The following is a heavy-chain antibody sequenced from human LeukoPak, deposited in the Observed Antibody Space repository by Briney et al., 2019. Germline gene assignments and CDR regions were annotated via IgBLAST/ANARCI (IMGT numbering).Heavy chain of an antibody. CDR3: AKDRGYYDYVWGSNINWFDP. D-gene: IGHD3-16*01. CDR1: GFTFSAYF. Sequence: GGSLRLSCAASGFTFSAYFMSWVRQAPGKGLEWVSSISGSGGSTYYADSVKGRFTISRDNSKNTLYLQMNSLRAEDTAVYYCAKDRGYYDYVWGSNINWFDPWGQGTLVTVSS. CDR2: ISGSGGST. V-gene: IGHV3-23*01. J-gene: IGHJ5*02.